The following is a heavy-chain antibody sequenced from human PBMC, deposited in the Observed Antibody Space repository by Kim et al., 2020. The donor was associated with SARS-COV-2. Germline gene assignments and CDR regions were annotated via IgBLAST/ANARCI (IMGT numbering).Heavy chain of an antibody. J-gene: IGHJ3*02. CDR2: T. D-gene: IGHD2-15*01. Sequence: TNYSPSLKSRVTISVATSKNQFSLKLSSVTAADTAVYYCARADIVDAFDIWGQGTMVTVSS. CDR3: ARADIVDAFDI. V-gene: IGHV4-34*01.